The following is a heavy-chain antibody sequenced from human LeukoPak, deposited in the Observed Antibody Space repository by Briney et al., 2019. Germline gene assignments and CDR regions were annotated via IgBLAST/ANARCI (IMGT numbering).Heavy chain of an antibody. CDR1: GFTFSSYS. V-gene: IGHV3-74*01. CDR3: ISSSPSFDY. J-gene: IGHJ4*02. Sequence: GGSLRLSCAASGFTFSSYSMNWVRQAPWKGLEWVSRINTDGSSTTYADSVKGRFTISRDDAKSTLYLQMNSLRAEDTAVYYCISSSPSFDYWGQGTLVTVSS. CDR2: INTDGSST.